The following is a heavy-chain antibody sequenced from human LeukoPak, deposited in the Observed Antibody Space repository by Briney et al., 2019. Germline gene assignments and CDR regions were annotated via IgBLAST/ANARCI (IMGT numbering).Heavy chain of an antibody. CDR1: GFRFSNYW. CDR2: IKQDGSEK. J-gene: IGHJ4*02. Sequence: PGGSLRLSCAASGFRFSNYWMSWVRQAPGKGLEWVANIKQDGSEKDYVGSVKGRFTISRDNAKNSLYLQMNSLRAEDTAVYYCATSNGHLDNWGQGTLVTVSS. D-gene: IGHD2-8*01. CDR3: ATSNGHLDN. V-gene: IGHV3-7*01.